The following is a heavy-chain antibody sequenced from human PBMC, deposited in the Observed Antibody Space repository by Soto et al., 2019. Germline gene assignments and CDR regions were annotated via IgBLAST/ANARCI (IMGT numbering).Heavy chain of an antibody. V-gene: IGHV3-23*01. D-gene: IGHD2-21*02. Sequence: EVQLLESGGGLVQPGGSLTLSCAASGFTFNIYGMTWVRQAPGKGLEWVSTVSGSGGGTYYADSVKGRFTISRVNSKNTMYVHMSNLRTEDTAVYFCARIGTYCGGDCYPDFDFWGLGTPVTVSS. CDR1: GFTFNIYG. CDR3: ARIGTYCGGDCYPDFDF. J-gene: IGHJ4*02. CDR2: VSGSGGGT.